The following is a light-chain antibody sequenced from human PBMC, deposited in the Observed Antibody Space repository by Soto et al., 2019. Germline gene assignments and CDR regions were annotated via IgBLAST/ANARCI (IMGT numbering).Light chain of an antibody. CDR2: EVS. Sequence: QSALTQSPSASGSPGQSVTISCTGTSSDVGGHNYVSWYQHHPGKAPKLIIYEVSKRPSGVPDRFSGSKSGNTASLTVSGLQAEDEAVYYCSSTAGNNNLVFGGGTKDRP. V-gene: IGLV2-8*01. J-gene: IGLJ3*02. CDR3: SSTAGNNNLV. CDR1: SSDVGGHNY.